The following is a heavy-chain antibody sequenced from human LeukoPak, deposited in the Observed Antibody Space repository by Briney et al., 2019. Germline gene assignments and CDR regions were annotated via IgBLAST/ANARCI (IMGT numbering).Heavy chain of an antibody. V-gene: IGHV3-33*01. J-gene: IGHJ5*02. CDR2: IWYDGSNK. CDR1: GFTFTNHG. Sequence: GESLKISCAASGFTFTNHGMHWVRQAPGKGLEWVAVIWYDGSNKYNTDSVKGRFTISRDNSKNTLYLQMNSLRVEDTAVYYCARGQDYGDSNWFDPWGQGALVTVSS. D-gene: IGHD4-17*01. CDR3: ARGQDYGDSNWFDP.